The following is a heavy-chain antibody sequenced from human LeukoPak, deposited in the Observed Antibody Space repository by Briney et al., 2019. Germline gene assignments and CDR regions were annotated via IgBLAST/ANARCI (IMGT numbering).Heavy chain of an antibody. V-gene: IGHV1-24*01. J-gene: IGHJ6*02. CDR1: GYTLTELS. D-gene: IGHD3-10*01. CDR2: FDPEDGET. CDR3: ATGLTMVRGRLTRYYYYYYGMDV. Sequence: ASVKVSCKVSGYTLTELSMHWVRHAPGKGLEWMGGFDPEDGETIYAEKFQGRVTMTEDTSTDTAYMELSSLRSEDTAVYYCATGLTMVRGRLTRYYYYYYGMDVWGQGTTVTVS.